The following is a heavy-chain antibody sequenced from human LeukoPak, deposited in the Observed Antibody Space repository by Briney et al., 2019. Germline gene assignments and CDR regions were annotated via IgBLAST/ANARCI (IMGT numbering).Heavy chain of an antibody. J-gene: IGHJ4*02. D-gene: IGHD1-26*01. Sequence: ASVKVSCKTSGYTFIGYGISWVRQAPGQGLEWMGWITGNNGNTNYAPSLQGRVTMTTDTSTNTAYMELTSLRSDDTAVYYCARDQRNSGSYRFEYWGQGTLVTVSS. CDR1: GYTFIGYG. V-gene: IGHV1-18*01. CDR3: ARDQRNSGSYRFEY. CDR2: ITGNNGNT.